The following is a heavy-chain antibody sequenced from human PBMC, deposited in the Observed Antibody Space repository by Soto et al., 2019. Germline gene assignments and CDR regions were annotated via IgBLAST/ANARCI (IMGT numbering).Heavy chain of an antibody. CDR1: GFTFSSYA. CDR3: AKVPSRYYGMDV. J-gene: IGHJ6*02. V-gene: IGHV3-23*01. Sequence: GSLRLSCAASGFTFSSYAMSWVRQAPGKGLEWVSAISGSGGSTYYADSVKGRFTISRDNSKNTLYLQMNSLRAEDTAVYYCAKVPSRYYGMDVWGQGTTVTVSS. CDR2: ISGSGGST.